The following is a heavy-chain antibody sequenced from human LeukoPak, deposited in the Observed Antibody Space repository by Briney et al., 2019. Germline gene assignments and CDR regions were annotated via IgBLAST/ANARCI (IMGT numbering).Heavy chain of an antibody. CDR2: ISSSSSYI. V-gene: IGHV3-21*01. D-gene: IGHD3-16*01. J-gene: IGHJ4*02. CDR3: ARGGIYDYVWGRKPFDY. Sequence: PGGSPRLSCAASGFTFSSYSMNWVRQAPGKGLEWVSSISSSSSYIYYADSVKGRFTISRDNAKNSLYLQMNSLRAEDTAVYYCARGGIYDYVWGRKPFDYWGQGTLVTVSS. CDR1: GFTFSSYS.